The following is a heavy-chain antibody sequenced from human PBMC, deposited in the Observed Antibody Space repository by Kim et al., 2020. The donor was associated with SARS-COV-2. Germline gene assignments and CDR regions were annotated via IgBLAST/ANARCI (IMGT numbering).Heavy chain of an antibody. D-gene: IGHD3-3*02. J-gene: IGHJ6*02. CDR1: GYTFTSYA. CDR2: INTNTGNP. CDR3: ARMGISSRKYYGMDV. Sequence: ASVKVSCKASGYTFTSYAMNWVRQAPGQGLEWMGWINTNTGNPTYAQGFTGRFVFSLDTSVSTAYLQISSLKAEDTAVYYCARMGISSRKYYGMDVWGQGTTVTVSS. V-gene: IGHV7-4-1*02.